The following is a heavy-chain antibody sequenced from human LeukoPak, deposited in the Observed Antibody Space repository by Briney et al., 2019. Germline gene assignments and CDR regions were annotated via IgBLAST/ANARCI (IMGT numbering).Heavy chain of an antibody. J-gene: IGHJ4*02. Sequence: PGGSLGLFCAASGFTFSSYAMSRGRQAPGKGPEWVSAISGSGGSTYYADSVKGRFTISRDNSKNTLYLQMNSLRAEDTAVYYCAKGGSITGKLDYWGQGTLVTVSS. D-gene: IGHD1-20*01. V-gene: IGHV3-23*01. CDR2: ISGSGGST. CDR3: AKGGSITGKLDY. CDR1: GFTFSSYA.